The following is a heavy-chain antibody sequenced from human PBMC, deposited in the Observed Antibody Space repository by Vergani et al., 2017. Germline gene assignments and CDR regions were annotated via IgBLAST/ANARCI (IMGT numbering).Heavy chain of an antibody. V-gene: IGHV3-11*04. Sequence: QVQLQESGPGLVKPSETLSLTCTVPGGSISSYYWRWIRQPPGNGLEWGSYISSSSSTIYYADSVKGRFTISRENAKNSLYLQMNSLRAEDTAVYYGASGYFDWPYYMDVWGKGTTVTVSS. CDR3: ASGYFDWPYYMDV. CDR2: ISSSSSTI. J-gene: IGHJ6*03. D-gene: IGHD3-9*01. CDR1: GGSISSYY.